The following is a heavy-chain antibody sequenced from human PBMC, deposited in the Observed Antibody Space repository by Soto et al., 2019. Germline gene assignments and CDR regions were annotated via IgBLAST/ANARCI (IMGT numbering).Heavy chain of an antibody. CDR2: ISAYNGNT. J-gene: IGHJ3*02. CDR3: ARDAYYYDSRRAFDI. Sequence: ASVKVSCKASGYTFTSYGISWVRQAPGQGLEWMGWISAYNGNTNYAQKLQGRVTMTTDTSTSTAYMELRSLRSDDTAVYYCARDAYYYDSRRAFDIWGQGTMVTVSS. D-gene: IGHD3-22*01. CDR1: GYTFTSYG. V-gene: IGHV1-18*04.